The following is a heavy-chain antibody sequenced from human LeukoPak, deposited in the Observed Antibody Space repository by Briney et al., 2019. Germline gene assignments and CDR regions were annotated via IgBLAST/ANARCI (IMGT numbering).Heavy chain of an antibody. CDR3: ARYMVAIGYFDY. Sequence: SETLSLTCTVSGGSISSSSYYWGWIRQPPGKGLEWIGSIYYSGSNYYNPSLKSRVTISVETSKNQFSLKLSSVTAADTAVYSCARYMVAIGYFDYWGQGTLVTVSS. J-gene: IGHJ4*02. CDR2: IYYSGSN. D-gene: IGHD5-12*01. V-gene: IGHV4-39*01. CDR1: GGSISSSSYY.